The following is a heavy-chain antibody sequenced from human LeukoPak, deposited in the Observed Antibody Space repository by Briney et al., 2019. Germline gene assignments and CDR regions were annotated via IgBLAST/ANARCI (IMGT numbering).Heavy chain of an antibody. J-gene: IGHJ4*02. CDR1: GYSFTSYW. Sequence: GESLNISCMGSGYSFTSYWIGWVRQMPGKCLDWMGIIYPGYSDTSSSPSFQGQVTLSADQYISPAYPQWGGLKGSGTALYYCARQQWRSSGWDYCDYWGQGTLVTVSS. CDR2: IYPGYSDT. CDR3: ARQQWRSSGWDYCDY. V-gene: IGHV5-51*01. D-gene: IGHD6-19*01.